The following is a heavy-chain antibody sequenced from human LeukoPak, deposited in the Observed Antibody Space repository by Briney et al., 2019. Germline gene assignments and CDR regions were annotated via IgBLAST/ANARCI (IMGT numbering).Heavy chain of an antibody. Sequence: PGGSLRLSCAASGFIFSSFGMHWVRQAPGKGLEWAAFIHYDGSSVHYADSVKGRFTISRDNSKNTLYLQMNSLRAEDTAVYYCARRAGAYSHPYDYWGQGTLVTVSS. D-gene: IGHD4/OR15-4a*01. CDR1: GFIFSSFG. CDR3: ARRAGAYSHPYDY. CDR2: IHYDGSSV. V-gene: IGHV3-30*02. J-gene: IGHJ4*02.